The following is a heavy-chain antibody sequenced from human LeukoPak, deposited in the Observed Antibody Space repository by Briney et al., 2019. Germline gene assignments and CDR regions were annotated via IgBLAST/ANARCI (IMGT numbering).Heavy chain of an antibody. J-gene: IGHJ2*01. V-gene: IGHV4-59*01. Sequence: SETLSLTCTVSGGSISSYYWSWIRQPPGKGLEWIGYIYYSGSTNYNPSLKSRVTISVDTSENQFSLKLSSVTAADTAVYYCARDGLSGYFDLWGRGTLVTVSS. CDR2: IYYSGST. D-gene: IGHD6-19*01. CDR3: ARDGLSGYFDL. CDR1: GGSISSYY.